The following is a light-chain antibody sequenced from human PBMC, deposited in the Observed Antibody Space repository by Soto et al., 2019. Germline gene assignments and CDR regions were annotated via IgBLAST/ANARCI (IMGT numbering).Light chain of an antibody. Sequence: EIVLTQSPGTLSLSPGERATLSCRASQSVSSSYLAWYHQKPGQAPRLLIYGASSRATGIPDRFSGSGSGTDFTLTISRLEPEVFAVYYCQQYGSSPTTFGQGTKVEIK. V-gene: IGKV3-20*01. J-gene: IGKJ1*01. CDR1: QSVSSSY. CDR2: GAS. CDR3: QQYGSSPTT.